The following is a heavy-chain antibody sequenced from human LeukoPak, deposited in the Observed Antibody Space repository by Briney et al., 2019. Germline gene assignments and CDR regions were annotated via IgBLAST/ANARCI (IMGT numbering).Heavy chain of an antibody. V-gene: IGHV1-18*01. D-gene: IGHD5-12*01. CDR2: ISAYNGNT. J-gene: IGHJ5*02. CDR1: GYTFTSYG. CDR3: ARDARIQDIVATTNWFDP. Sequence: ASVKVSCKASGYTFTSYGISWVRQAPGQGPEWMGWISAYNGNTNYAQKLQGRVTMTTDTSTSTAYMELRSLRSDDTAVYYCARDARIQDIVATTNWFDPWGQGTLVTVSS.